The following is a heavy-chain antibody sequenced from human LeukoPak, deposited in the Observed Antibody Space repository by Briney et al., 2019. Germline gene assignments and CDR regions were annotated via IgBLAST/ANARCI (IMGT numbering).Heavy chain of an antibody. CDR3: ARGTVTMVVTPLGY. D-gene: IGHD4-23*01. CDR2: IIPIFGTA. V-gene: IGHV1-69*05. CDR1: GGTFSSHA. J-gene: IGHJ4*02. Sequence: SVKVSCKASGGTFSSHAISWVRQAPGQGLEWMGRIIPIFGTANYAQKFQGRVTITTDESTSTAYMELSSLRSEDTAVYYCARGTVTMVVTPLGYWGQGTLVTVSS.